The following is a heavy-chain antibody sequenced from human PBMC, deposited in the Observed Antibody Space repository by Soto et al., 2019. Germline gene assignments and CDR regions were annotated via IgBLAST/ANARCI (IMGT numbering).Heavy chain of an antibody. CDR3: ARGGHVVVVTAALDF. V-gene: IGHV1-46*02. D-gene: IGHD2-21*02. CDR2: VNPSGGHT. Sequence: QVQLVQSGAEVKKPGASVKVSCKASGDTFNDYYIHWVRQAPGQGLEWMGTVNPSGGHTTYAQHFLGRMTMTRDTSTSTLYMELTSLTSEDTAVYCCARGGHVVVVTAALDFWGQGTLVTVSS. CDR1: GDTFNDYY. J-gene: IGHJ4*02.